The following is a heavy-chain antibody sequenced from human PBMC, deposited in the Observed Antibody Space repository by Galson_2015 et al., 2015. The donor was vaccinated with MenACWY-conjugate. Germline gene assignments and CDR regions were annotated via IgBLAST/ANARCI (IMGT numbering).Heavy chain of an antibody. J-gene: IGHJ4*02. V-gene: IGHV3-30*04. CDR3: ARDKNFMDRTYYLGTWTQIYY. Sequence: SLRISCAASGFIFSKYAFHWVRQAPGKGLEWLAFLSYDGGNEYYGDAAKGRFTISRDNSKNTLFLQMDSLRPEDTAVYYCARDKNFMDRTYYLGTWTQIYYWGQGSLFAVSS. CDR1: GFIFSKYA. D-gene: IGHD3-16*01. CDR2: LSYDGGNE.